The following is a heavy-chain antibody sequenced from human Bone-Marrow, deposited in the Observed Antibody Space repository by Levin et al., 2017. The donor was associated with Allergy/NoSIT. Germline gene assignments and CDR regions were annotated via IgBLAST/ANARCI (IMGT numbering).Heavy chain of an antibody. J-gene: IGHJ4*02. V-gene: IGHV3-11*01. D-gene: IGHD2-15*01. CDR1: GFTFSDYY. Sequence: GGSLRLSCAASGFTFSDYYMAWFRQAPGKGLEWISYISGSGRTISYADSVKGRFTVSRDNDKRSLFLQMNSLRAEDTAVYYCARDPRTYCSGGSCLLGQYFDYWDQGTLVTVSS. CDR3: ARDPRTYCSGGSCLLGQYFDY. CDR2: ISGSGRTI.